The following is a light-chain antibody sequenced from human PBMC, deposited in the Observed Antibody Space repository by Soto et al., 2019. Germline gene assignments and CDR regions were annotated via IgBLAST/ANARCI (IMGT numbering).Light chain of an antibody. V-gene: IGKV1-39*01. CDR3: QQSYSNPRT. Sequence: DIQMTQSPSSLSASVGDRVTITCRASQSISSYLNWYQQKPGKAPKLLIYATSSLQSGVPSTFSGSGSGTEFTLTISSLQREDSETYSCQQSYSNPRTLGPGTKVDIK. J-gene: IGKJ3*01. CDR2: ATS. CDR1: QSISSY.